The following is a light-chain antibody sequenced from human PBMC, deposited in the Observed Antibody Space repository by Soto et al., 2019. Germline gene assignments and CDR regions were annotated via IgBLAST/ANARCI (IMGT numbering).Light chain of an antibody. CDR2: YND. J-gene: IGLJ1*01. V-gene: IGLV1-44*01. Sequence: QSVLTQPPSASGTPRQRVTISCSGSSSNIGSNTVNWYQQLPGTAPKLLIYYNDHRPSGVPDRFSGSKSDTSASLAISGLQSEDEADYYCAAWDDSMNDYVFGTGTKLTVL. CDR3: AAWDDSMNDYV. CDR1: SSNIGSNT.